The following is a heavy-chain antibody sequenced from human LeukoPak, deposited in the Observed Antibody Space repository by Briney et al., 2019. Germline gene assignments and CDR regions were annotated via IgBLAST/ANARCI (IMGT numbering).Heavy chain of an antibody. J-gene: IGHJ4*02. D-gene: IGHD3-22*01. V-gene: IGHV3-30-3*01. CDR1: GFTFGSYA. Sequence: TGGSLRLSCAASGFTFGSYAMHWVRQAPGKGLEWVAVISYDGSNKYYADSVKGRFTISRDNSKNTLYLQMNSLRAEDTAVYYCARDSYYDSSGYSDFDYWGQGTLVTVSS. CDR3: ARDSYYDSSGYSDFDY. CDR2: ISYDGSNK.